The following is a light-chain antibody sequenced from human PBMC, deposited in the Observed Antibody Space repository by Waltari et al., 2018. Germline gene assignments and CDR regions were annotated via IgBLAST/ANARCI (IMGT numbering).Light chain of an antibody. CDR3: QQYNAYRT. Sequence: DIQMTQSPSSLSASVGDRVTITCRASQSISSYLNWYQQKPGRAPKLLIYAASTLQSGVPSRFSGSGSGTEFTLTISSLQPDDFATYYCQQYNAYRTFGQGTKVEIK. CDR2: AAS. CDR1: QSISSY. J-gene: IGKJ1*01. V-gene: IGKV1-9*01.